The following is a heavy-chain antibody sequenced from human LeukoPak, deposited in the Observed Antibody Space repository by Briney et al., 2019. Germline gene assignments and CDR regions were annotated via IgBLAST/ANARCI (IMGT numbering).Heavy chain of an antibody. Sequence: PSETLSLTCTVSGGSIRRYYWSWIRQPAGKGLEWIGRIYTSGSTNYNPSLKSRVTMSVDTSKNQFSLKLSSVTAADTAVYYCARDDHGDYESLVYTRYYYYVDVWGKGTTVTVSS. CDR1: GGSIRRYY. D-gene: IGHD4-17*01. CDR2: IYTSGST. J-gene: IGHJ6*03. V-gene: IGHV4-4*07. CDR3: ARDDHGDYESLVYTRYYYYVDV.